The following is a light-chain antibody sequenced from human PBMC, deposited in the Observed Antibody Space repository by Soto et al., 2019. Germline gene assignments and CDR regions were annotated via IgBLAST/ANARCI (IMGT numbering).Light chain of an antibody. CDR2: WAS. J-gene: IGKJ2*01. Sequence: DIVMTQSPDSLAVSLGERATINCKSSQSVLYSSNNKNYLAWYQQRPGQPPKLLIYWASTRESGVPDRFSGSGSGTDFTLTITSLQADDVAVYYCQQYESTPPTLGQGTKLEIK. CDR3: QQYESTPPT. V-gene: IGKV4-1*01. CDR1: QSVLYSSNNKNY.